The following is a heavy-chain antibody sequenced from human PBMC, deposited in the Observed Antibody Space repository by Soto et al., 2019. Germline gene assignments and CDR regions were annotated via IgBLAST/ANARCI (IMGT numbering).Heavy chain of an antibody. J-gene: IGHJ4*02. D-gene: IGHD3-9*01. CDR2: ISSSGTRT. CDR3: AKDGQHYDVLTGLWAPFDY. CDR1: GFTFKSYA. Sequence: PGGSLRLSCAASGFTFKSYAMSWVRQAPGMGLEWVSGISSSGTRTYYADSVKGRFTISRDNSKNTLYLQIHSLRAEDTAIYFCAKDGQHYDVLTGLWAPFDYWGQGTVVTVSS. V-gene: IGHV3-23*01.